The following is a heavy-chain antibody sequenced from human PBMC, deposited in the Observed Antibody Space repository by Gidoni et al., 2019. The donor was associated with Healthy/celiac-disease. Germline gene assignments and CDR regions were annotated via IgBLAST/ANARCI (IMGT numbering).Heavy chain of an antibody. CDR3: ARASMTTRYYYYMDV. D-gene: IGHD4-17*01. CDR1: GGSISSGEYY. Sequence: QVQLQESSPGLVKPSQTLSLTCTVSGGSISSGEYYWSWIRQPPGKGMVWIGYIYYSGSTYYNPSLKSRVTISVDTSKNQFSLKLSSVTAADTAVYYCARASMTTRYYYYMDVWGKGTTVTVSS. CDR2: IYYSGST. J-gene: IGHJ6*03. V-gene: IGHV4-30-4*01.